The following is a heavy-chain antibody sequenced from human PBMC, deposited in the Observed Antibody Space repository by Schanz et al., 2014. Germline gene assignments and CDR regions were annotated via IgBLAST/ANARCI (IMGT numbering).Heavy chain of an antibody. Sequence: EVQLLESGGGLVQPGGSLRLSCAASGFTFSSYAMSWVRQAPGKGLEWVSLISDSGDTAYYADSVKGRFTMSRDNAKNSVFLQMNSLRAEDTAVYYCVRDSFFAFDYWGQGTLVTVSS. CDR1: GFTFSSYA. CDR2: ISDSGDTA. V-gene: IGHV3-23*01. D-gene: IGHD3-3*01. J-gene: IGHJ4*02. CDR3: VRDSFFAFDY.